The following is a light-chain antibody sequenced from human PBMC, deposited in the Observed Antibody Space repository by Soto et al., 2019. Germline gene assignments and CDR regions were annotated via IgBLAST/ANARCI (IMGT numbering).Light chain of an antibody. CDR3: QQYNNWPPWT. V-gene: IGKV3-15*01. CDR2: AAS. Sequence: EIVMTQSPATLSVSPGDRATLSCRASQSVRSNLAWYQQKPGQAPRLLIYAASTRATGSPARFSGSGSGTEFTLTISSLQSEDFAVYYCQQYNNWPPWTFGQGTKVEIK. CDR1: QSVRSN. J-gene: IGKJ1*01.